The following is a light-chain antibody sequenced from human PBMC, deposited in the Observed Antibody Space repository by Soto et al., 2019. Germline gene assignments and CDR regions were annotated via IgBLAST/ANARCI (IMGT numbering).Light chain of an antibody. CDR2: GAS. J-gene: IGKJ3*01. CDR3: QQDYTRFT. Sequence: PGVRVTLSCRASQRVSSSYLTWYQQKPGQAPRLLIYGASTRATSIPARFSGSGSGTDFTLTISSLQPEDFAVYYCQQDYTRFTFGPGTKVDIK. CDR1: QRVSSSY. V-gene: IGKV3D-7*01.